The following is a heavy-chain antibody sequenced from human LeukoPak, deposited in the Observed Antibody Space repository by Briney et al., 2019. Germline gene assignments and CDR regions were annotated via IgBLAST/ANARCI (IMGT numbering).Heavy chain of an antibody. J-gene: IGHJ4*02. V-gene: IGHV4-34*01. CDR2: INHSGST. D-gene: IGHD3-16*02. Sequence: PSETLSLTCAVYGGSFSGYYWSWIRQPPGKGLEWIGEINHSGSTNYNPSLKSRATISVDTSKNQFSLKLSSVTAADTAVYYCARDKAYYDYVWGSYRYFDYWGQGTLVTVSS. CDR3: ARDKAYYDYVWGSYRYFDY. CDR1: GGSFSGYY.